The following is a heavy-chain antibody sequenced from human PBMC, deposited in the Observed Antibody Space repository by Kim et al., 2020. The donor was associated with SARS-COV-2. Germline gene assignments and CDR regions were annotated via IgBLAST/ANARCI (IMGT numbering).Heavy chain of an antibody. CDR1: GGSISSSRHY. CDR2: IYYTWTT. V-gene: IGHV4-39*01. CDR3: VAYQYETTYDF. D-gene: IGHD1-1*01. Sequence: SETLSLTCTVSGGSISSSRHYWAWIRQPPGKGLEWIGSIYYTWTTDYNPSPKSRVTISLDTSKNEFSLKLNSVTAADTAVYYCVAYQYETTYDFWGQGTLVAVSS. J-gene: IGHJ4*02.